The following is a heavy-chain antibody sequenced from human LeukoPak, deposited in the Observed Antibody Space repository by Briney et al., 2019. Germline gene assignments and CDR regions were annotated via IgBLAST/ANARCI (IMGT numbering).Heavy chain of an antibody. J-gene: IGHJ4*02. V-gene: IGHV3-33*03. CDR3: VKDRLGGIVGQLDH. CDR1: GFTLRNYG. D-gene: IGHD1-26*01. Sequence: GGSLRLSCVASGFTLRNYGMHWVRQAPGKGVEWVAVIWYDGSNEHYADSVKGRFAISRDNSKNTLSLQMNSLRAGDSAVYYCVKDRLGGIVGQLDHWGQGTLVTVSS. CDR2: IWYDGSNE.